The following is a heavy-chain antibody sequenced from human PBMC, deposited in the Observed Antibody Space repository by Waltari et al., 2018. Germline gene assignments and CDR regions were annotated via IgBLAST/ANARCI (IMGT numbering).Heavy chain of an antibody. CDR1: GGSISSTNYY. CDR3: ARHRDIVATMFDY. J-gene: IGHJ4*02. V-gene: IGHV4-39*01. CDR2: IYYSGRT. Sequence: QLQLAESGPGLVKPSETLSLTCTVSGGSISSTNYYWGWIRQPPGKGLEWIGTIYYSGRTYYTPSLKSRVTISVDTSKNQFSLKLSSVTAADTAVYYCARHRDIVATMFDYWGQGTLVTVSS. D-gene: IGHD5-12*01.